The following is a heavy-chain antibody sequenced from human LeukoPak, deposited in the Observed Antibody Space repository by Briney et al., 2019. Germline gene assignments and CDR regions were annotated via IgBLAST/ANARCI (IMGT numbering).Heavy chain of an antibody. CDR1: GGSISSSSFY. CDR3: ESASSGYLNFDY. D-gene: IGHD3-22*01. CDR2: IYYSGST. J-gene: IGHJ4*02. V-gene: IGHV4-39*01. Sequence: PSETLSLTCTVSGGSISSSSFYWGWIRQPPGKGLEWIGSIYYSGSTYYNPSLKSRVTISVDMSKNQFSLKLNSETAADTAVYYCESASSGYLNFDYWGQGTLVTVSS.